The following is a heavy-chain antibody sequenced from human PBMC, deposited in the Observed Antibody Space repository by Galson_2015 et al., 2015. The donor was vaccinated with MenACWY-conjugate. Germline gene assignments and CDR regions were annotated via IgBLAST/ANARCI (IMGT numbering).Heavy chain of an antibody. D-gene: IGHD1-1*01. J-gene: IGHJ4*02. CDR1: GFTFGRYG. V-gene: IGHV3-30*02. CDR3: AKEPEVVRTTFYFDK. Sequence: SLRLSCAASGFTFGRYGIHWVRQAPGKGLEWVAFIRSDGSDKYYTDTDSVRGRFTISRDNSRTTVYLQMNSLRPEDTAVYYCAKEPEVVRTTFYFDKWGRGTLVTVSS. CDR2: IRSDGSDK.